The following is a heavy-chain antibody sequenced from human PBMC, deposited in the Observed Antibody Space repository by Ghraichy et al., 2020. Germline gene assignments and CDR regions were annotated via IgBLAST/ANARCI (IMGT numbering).Heavy chain of an antibody. CDR2: VSNDGRLK. J-gene: IGHJ3*01. V-gene: IGHV3-30*18. CDR1: GFGFHNFG. D-gene: IGHD3-3*01. CDR3: AKELTMRVDPIGALDL. Sequence: GGSLRLSCAASGFGFHNFGMHWVRQGPGKGLEWLAVVSNDGRLKFYADSLGGRFIVSRDNSVNTLYLQMNSLTLEDTAVYFCAKELTMRVDPIGALDLWGQGTLVTVSS.